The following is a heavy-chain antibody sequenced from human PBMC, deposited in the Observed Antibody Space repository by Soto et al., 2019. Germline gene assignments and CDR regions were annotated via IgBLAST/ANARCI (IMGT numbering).Heavy chain of an antibody. D-gene: IGHD3-3*01. V-gene: IGHV3-30*18. CDR2: ISYDGSNK. CDR1: GFTFSSYG. CDR3: AKENVLRFLEWLLPPGWYFDL. Sequence: QVQLVESGGGVVQPGRSLRLSCAASGFTFSSYGMHWVRQAPGKGLEWVAVISYDGSNKYYADSVKGRFTISRDNSKNTLYLQMNSLRAEDTAVYYCAKENVLRFLEWLLPPGWYFDLWGRGTLVTVSS. J-gene: IGHJ2*01.